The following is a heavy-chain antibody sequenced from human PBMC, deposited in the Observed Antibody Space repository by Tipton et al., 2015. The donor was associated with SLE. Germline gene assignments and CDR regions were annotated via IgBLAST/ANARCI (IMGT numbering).Heavy chain of an antibody. Sequence: GLVKPSETLSLTCTVSGGSISNYYWSWIRQPPGKGLEWIGYIYYSSYTNYNPSLKSRVTTSFDRSKNQFSLNLNSVTAADTATYYCARVRGGWANDASDIWGQGTMVTVSS. V-gene: IGHV4-59*01. J-gene: IGHJ3*02. CDR1: GGSISNYY. CDR3: ARVRGGWANDASDI. D-gene: IGHD6-19*01. CDR2: IYYSSYT.